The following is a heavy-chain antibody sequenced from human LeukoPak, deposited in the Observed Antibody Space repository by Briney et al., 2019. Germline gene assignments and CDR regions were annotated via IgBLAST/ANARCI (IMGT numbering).Heavy chain of an antibody. CDR1: GGSFSSNNYY. V-gene: IGHV4-39*07. J-gene: IGHJ4*02. Sequence: SETLSLTCTVSGGSFSSNNYYWGWIRQPPGKGLEWIGGIFSGNTSYNPSLRSRVTISVDTSKNQFSLKLSSVTAADTAVYHCARVGEGSGYYYYFDYWGQGTLVTVSS. D-gene: IGHD3-3*01. CDR2: IFSGNT. CDR3: ARVGEGSGYYYYFDY.